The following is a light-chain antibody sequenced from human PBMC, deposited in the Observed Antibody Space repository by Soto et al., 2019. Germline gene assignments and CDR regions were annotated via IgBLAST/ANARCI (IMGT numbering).Light chain of an antibody. CDR3: QQYGYSPYT. J-gene: IGKJ2*01. Sequence: EIVLTQSPGTLSLSPGERATLSCRASQSVSSSYLAWYQQKPGRTPRLLIYSASSRATGIPDRFSGSGSGTDFTLTISRLEPEDFAVNFCQQYGYSPYTFGLGTKLEIK. CDR1: QSVSSSY. V-gene: IGKV3-20*01. CDR2: SAS.